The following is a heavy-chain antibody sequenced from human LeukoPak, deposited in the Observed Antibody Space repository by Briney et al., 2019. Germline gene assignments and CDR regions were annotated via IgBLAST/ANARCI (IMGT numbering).Heavy chain of an antibody. CDR3: ASPADYYDSSGYYQFDY. V-gene: IGHV3-7*03. CDR2: IKQDGSEK. Sequence: GGSLRLSCAASGFTFSSYWMSWVRQAPGKGLEWVANIKQDGSEKYYVDSVKGRFTISRDNAKNSLYLQMNSLRAEDTAVYYCASPADYYDSSGYYQFDYWGQGTLVTVSS. J-gene: IGHJ4*02. D-gene: IGHD3-22*01. CDR1: GFTFSSYW.